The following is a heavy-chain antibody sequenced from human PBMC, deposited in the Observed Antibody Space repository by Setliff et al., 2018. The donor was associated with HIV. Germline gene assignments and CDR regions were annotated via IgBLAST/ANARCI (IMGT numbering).Heavy chain of an antibody. Sequence: SETLSLTCTVSGGSISSYYWSWIRQPPGKGLEWIGYIHASGKANYNPYLKSRVTLSVDTSKHQFSLKLSSVTAADTAVYYCARVQMAYAAFDVWGQGTMVTVSS. CDR1: GGSISSYY. CDR3: ARVQMAYAAFDV. V-gene: IGHV4-4*09. D-gene: IGHD4-17*01. J-gene: IGHJ3*01. CDR2: IHASGKA.